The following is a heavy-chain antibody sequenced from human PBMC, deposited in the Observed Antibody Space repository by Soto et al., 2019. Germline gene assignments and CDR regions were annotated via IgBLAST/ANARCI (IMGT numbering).Heavy chain of an antibody. V-gene: IGHV3-74*01. Sequence: EVQLVESGGGLVQPGGSLRLSCASSGFTFSSYWMHWVRQAPGKVLVWVSRINSDGSSTRYSESVKGRFTISRDNAKNTLYLQMNSLRAEDTAVYYCAREDSRDYDYIWGSYRDAYFDYWGQGTLVTVSS. CDR3: AREDSRDYDYIWGSYRDAYFDY. CDR1: GFTFSSYW. J-gene: IGHJ4*02. D-gene: IGHD3-16*02. CDR2: INSDGSST.